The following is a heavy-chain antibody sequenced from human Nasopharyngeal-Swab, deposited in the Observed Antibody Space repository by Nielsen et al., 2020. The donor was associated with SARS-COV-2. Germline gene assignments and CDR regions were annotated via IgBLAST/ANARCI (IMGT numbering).Heavy chain of an antibody. Sequence: SETLSLTCTVSGGSISSYYWSWIRQPPGKGLEWIGEINHSGSTNYNPSLKSRVTISVDTSKNQFSLKLSSVTAADTAVYYCARGDSSSPNWFDPWGQGTLVTVSS. V-gene: IGHV4-34*01. CDR2: INHSGST. CDR1: GGSISSYY. D-gene: IGHD6-13*01. J-gene: IGHJ5*02. CDR3: ARGDSSSPNWFDP.